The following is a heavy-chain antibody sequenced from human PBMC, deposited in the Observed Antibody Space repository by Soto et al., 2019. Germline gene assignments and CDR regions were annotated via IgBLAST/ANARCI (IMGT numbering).Heavy chain of an antibody. CDR1: GFTFDDYA. CDR2: ISWNSGSI. Sequence: GGSLRLSCAASGFTFDDYAMHWVRQGPGKGLEWVSGISWNSGSIGYADSVKGRFTISRDNAKNSLYLQMNSLRAEDTAVYYCASSGWDGDEYFQHWGQGTLVTVS. D-gene: IGHD1-26*01. J-gene: IGHJ1*01. CDR3: ASSGWDGDEYFQH. V-gene: IGHV3-9*01.